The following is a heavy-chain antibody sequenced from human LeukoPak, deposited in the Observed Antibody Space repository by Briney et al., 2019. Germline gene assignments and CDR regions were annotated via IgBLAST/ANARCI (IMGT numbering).Heavy chain of an antibody. Sequence: SVKVPCKASGGTFSSYAISWVRQAPGQGLEWMGGIIPIFGTANYAQKFQGRVTITADESTSTAYMELSSLRSEGTAVYYCARDGYYYDSSGYYFDYWGQGTLVTVSS. J-gene: IGHJ4*02. CDR2: IIPIFGTA. V-gene: IGHV1-69*01. CDR1: GGTFSSYA. CDR3: ARDGYYYDSSGYYFDY. D-gene: IGHD3-22*01.